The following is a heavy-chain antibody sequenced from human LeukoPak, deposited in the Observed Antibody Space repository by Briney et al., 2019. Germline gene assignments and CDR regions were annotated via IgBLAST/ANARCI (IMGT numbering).Heavy chain of an antibody. V-gene: IGHV1-8*01. CDR1: GYTFTSYD. CDR2: MNPNSGNT. J-gene: IGHJ1*01. CDR3: ARGQLELRFEYFQH. Sequence: ASVKVSCKASGYTFTSYDINWVRQATGQGLEWMGWMNPNSGNTGYAQKFQGRVTMTRNTSISTAYMELSSLRSEDTAVYYCARGQLELRFEYFQHWGQGTLVTVSS. D-gene: IGHD1-7*01.